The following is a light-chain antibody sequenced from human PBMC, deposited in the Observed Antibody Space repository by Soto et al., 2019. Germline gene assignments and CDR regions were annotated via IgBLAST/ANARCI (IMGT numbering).Light chain of an antibody. CDR3: QQRSNWPALT. J-gene: IGKJ4*01. V-gene: IGKV3-11*01. CDR1: QSVSSH. CDR2: DAS. Sequence: EVVLTQSPANLSLSPGESATLSCRASQSVSSHLAWYQQKPGQPPRLLLFDASSRAPGIPARFSGRGSGTDFTLTISSLEPEDFAIYYGQQRSNWPALTFGGGTRVDI.